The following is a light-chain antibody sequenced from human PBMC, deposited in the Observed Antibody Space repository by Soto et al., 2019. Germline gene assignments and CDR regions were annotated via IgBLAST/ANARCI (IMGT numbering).Light chain of an antibody. CDR2: GAS. CDR3: QQYGNSPR. J-gene: IGKJ1*01. V-gene: IGKV3-20*01. CDR1: QSVTSSY. Sequence: DIVLTQSPGTLSLSPGQRATLSCRASQSVTSSYFAWYQKKPGQAPRLLFYGASSRATVIPDRFSGTGSGTDFTLTISRLEPEDFAVYYCQQYGNSPRFGQGTKVEIK.